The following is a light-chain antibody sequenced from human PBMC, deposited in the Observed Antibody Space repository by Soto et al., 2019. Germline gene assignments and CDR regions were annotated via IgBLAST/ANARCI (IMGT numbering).Light chain of an antibody. CDR2: GAS. Sequence: EIVMTQSPATLSVSPGERATLSCRASQSVSSNLAWYQQKPGQAPRLLIYGASTRATCIPARFSGRGSGTEYALTISSRQSEDFAGYCCQQYNNWPPSPFGQGTRLEI. V-gene: IGKV3-15*01. CDR3: QQYNNWPPSP. CDR1: QSVSSN. J-gene: IGKJ5*01.